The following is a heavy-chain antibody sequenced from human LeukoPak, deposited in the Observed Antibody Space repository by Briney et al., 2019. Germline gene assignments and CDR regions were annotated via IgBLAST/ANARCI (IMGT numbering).Heavy chain of an antibody. CDR1: GGSFSSYY. J-gene: IGHJ5*02. V-gene: IGHV4-59*08. CDR3: ARQRGQQQLGEVWFDP. Sequence: SETLSLTCAVYGGSFSSYYWSWIRQPPGKGLEWIGYIYYSGSTNYNPSLKSRVTISVDTSKNQFSLKLSSVTAADTAVYYCARQRGQQQLGEVWFDPWGQGTLVTVSS. D-gene: IGHD6-13*01. CDR2: IYYSGST.